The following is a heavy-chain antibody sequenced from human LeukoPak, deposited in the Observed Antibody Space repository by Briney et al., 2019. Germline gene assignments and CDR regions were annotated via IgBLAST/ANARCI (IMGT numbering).Heavy chain of an antibody. CDR3: ARDDTYYYDSSGYYPGGWFDP. CDR2: INPNSGDT. Sequence: GASVKVSCKTSGYTFTGYYMQWVRQAPGQGLEWMGWINPNSGDTNYAQKFQGRVTMTRDTSISTAYMELSRLTSDDTAVYYCARDDTYYYDSSGYYPGGWFDPWGQGTLVTVSS. V-gene: IGHV1-2*02. D-gene: IGHD3-22*01. CDR1: GYTFTGYY. J-gene: IGHJ5*02.